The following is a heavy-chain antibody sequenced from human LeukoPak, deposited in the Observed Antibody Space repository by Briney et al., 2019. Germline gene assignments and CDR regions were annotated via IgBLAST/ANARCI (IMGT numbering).Heavy chain of an antibody. V-gene: IGHV3-11*04. CDR2: ISSSGETI. D-gene: IGHD4/OR15-4a*01. J-gene: IGHJ5*02. CDR1: GFTFSDYY. Sequence: PGGSLRLSCAASGFTFSDYYMSWIRQAPGKGLEWISYISSSGETIDYADSVKGRFTIFRDDAKNSLYLQMNSLTAEDTAVYYCARPVLTPFTWLDPWGQGTLVAVSS. CDR3: ARPVLTPFTWLDP.